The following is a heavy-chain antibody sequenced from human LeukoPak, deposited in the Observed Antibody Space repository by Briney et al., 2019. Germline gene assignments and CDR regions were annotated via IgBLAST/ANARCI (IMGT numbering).Heavy chain of an antibody. V-gene: IGHV4-39*01. J-gene: IGHJ4*02. Sequence: SETLSLTCTVSGGSISSSSYYWGWIRQPPGKGLEWIGSIYYSGSTYYNPSLKSRVTISVDTSKNQFSLKLSSVTAADTAVYYCATLSYSSSSPFDYWGQGTLVTVSS. D-gene: IGHD6-6*01. CDR3: ATLSYSSSSPFDY. CDR2: IYYSGST. CDR1: GGSISSSSYY.